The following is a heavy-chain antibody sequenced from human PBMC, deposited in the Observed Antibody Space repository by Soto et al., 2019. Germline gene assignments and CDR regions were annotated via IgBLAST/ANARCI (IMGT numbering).Heavy chain of an antibody. J-gene: IGHJ1*01. CDR3: ARWGATGGLDV. CDR1: GFTFRSYV. CDR2: TSYDGSDK. Sequence: QVHLVESGGGVVQPGTSLRVSCVGSGFTFRSYVIHWVRQAPGKGLEWVALTSYDGSDKYYGDSVRGRFTISRDNSRNTVDLEMDSLRFEDTAVYYCARWGATGGLDVWGQGTLVSVSS. V-gene: IGHV3-30*19. D-gene: IGHD3-16*01.